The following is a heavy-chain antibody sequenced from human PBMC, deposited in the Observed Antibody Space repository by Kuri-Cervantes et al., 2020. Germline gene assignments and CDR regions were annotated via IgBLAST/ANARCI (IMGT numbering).Heavy chain of an antibody. CDR3: ARDDCRSTSCYVFYYYYYGMDV. V-gene: IGHV3-33*01. Sequence: GGSLRLSCAASGFTFSSYGMHWVRQAPGKGLEWVAVIWYDGSNKYYADSVKGRFTISRDNSKNTLYLQMNSLRAEDTAVYYCARDDCRSTSCYVFYYYYYGMDVWGQGTTVTVSS. D-gene: IGHD2-2*01. J-gene: IGHJ6*02. CDR2: IWYDGSNK. CDR1: GFTFSSYG.